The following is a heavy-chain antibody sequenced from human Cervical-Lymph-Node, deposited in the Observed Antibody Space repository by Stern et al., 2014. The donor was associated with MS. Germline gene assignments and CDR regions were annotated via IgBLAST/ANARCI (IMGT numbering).Heavy chain of an antibody. Sequence: QMQLVQSGGEVKKPGASVKVSCKASGNTFYSYGISWVRQVPGQGLEWMGWISVLHGNTNYAQNLQDRVTMTADTSTSTAYMELKSLTSDDTAVYFCAQTGTHLWAKNWFDPWGQGTLVIVSS. J-gene: IGHJ5*02. D-gene: IGHD5-18*01. V-gene: IGHV1-18*01. CDR1: GNTFYSYG. CDR3: AQTGTHLWAKNWFDP. CDR2: ISVLHGNT.